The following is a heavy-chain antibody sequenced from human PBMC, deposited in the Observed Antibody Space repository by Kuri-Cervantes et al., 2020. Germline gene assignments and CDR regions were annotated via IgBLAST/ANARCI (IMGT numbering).Heavy chain of an antibody. CDR1: GYTFTRYV. V-gene: IGHV1-18*01. J-gene: IGHJ6*02. D-gene: IGHD2-2*02. CDR2: ISAYNGNT. CDR3: ARDPGNVPAAIPLYYYYGMDV. Sequence: ASVKVSCKASGYTFTRYVISWARQAPGQGLEWMGWISAYNGNTNYAQKIQGRVTMTADTSTTTAYMELRSLRSDDTAVYYCARDPGNVPAAIPLYYYYGMDVWGQGTTVTVSS.